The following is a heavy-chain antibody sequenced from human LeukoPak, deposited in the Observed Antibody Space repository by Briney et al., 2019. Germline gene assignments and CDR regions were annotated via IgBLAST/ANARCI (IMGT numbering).Heavy chain of an antibody. J-gene: IGHJ4*02. CDR1: GASTSSGGYY. V-gene: IGHV4-31*03. D-gene: IGHD3-3*01. CDR2: IDYSETT. CDR3: ARGLNLQSGYYTGYFDH. Sequence: SETLSLTCTVSGASTSSGGYYWSWIRQHPVKGLEFIGYIDYSETTYYNPSLESRAGLSLDTSKNRFSLTVNSVTVEDSAVYFCARGLNLQSGYYTGYFDHWGQGTLVTVSS.